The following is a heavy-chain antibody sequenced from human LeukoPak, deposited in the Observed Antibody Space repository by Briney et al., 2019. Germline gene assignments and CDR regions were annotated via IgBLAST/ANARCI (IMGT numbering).Heavy chain of an antibody. Sequence: GSLSLSCAASGFTFSSYWMSWVRQAPGKGLEWVANIKQDGSEKYYVDSVKGRFTISRDNAKNSLYLQMNSLRAEDTAVYYCARDQNSGYDNDYWGQGTLVTVSS. D-gene: IGHD5-12*01. CDR2: IKQDGSEK. CDR3: ARDQNSGYDNDY. J-gene: IGHJ4*02. V-gene: IGHV3-7*01. CDR1: GFTFSSYW.